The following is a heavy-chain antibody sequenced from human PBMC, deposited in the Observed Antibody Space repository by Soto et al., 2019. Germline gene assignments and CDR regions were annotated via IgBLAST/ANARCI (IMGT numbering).Heavy chain of an antibody. J-gene: IGHJ6*02. V-gene: IGHV4-39*01. CDR3: ARQGPLYGDYRRYYYYGMDV. Sequence: SETLSLTCTVSGGSISSSSYYWGWIRQPPGKGLEWIGSIYYSGSTYYNPSLNSRVTISVDTSKNQFSLKLSSVTAADTAVYDCARQGPLYGDYRRYYYYGMDVWGQGTTVT. CDR2: IYYSGST. CDR1: GGSISSSSYY. D-gene: IGHD4-17*01.